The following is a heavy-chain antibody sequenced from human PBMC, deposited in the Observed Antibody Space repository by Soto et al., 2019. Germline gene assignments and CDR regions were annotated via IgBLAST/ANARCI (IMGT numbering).Heavy chain of an antibody. CDR2: ISYDGSNK. V-gene: IGHV3-30-3*01. Sequence: GGSLRLSCAASGFTFSSYAMHWVRQAPGKGLEWVAVISYDGSNKYYADSVKGRFTISRDNSKNTLYLQMNSLRAEDTAVYYCASAAAAPDWGQGTLVTVSS. J-gene: IGHJ4*02. CDR3: ASAAAAPD. CDR1: GFTFSSYA. D-gene: IGHD6-13*01.